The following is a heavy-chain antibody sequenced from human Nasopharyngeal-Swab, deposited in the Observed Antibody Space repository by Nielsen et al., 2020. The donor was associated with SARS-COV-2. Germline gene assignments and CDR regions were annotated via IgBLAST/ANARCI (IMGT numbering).Heavy chain of an antibody. CDR1: GGSVSSGSYY. D-gene: IGHD6-13*01. CDR3: ARDRSSSWYVRYYYYYGMDV. Sequence: SETLSLTCTVSGGSVSSGSYYWSWIRQPPGKGLAWIGYIYYSGSTNYNPSLKSRVTISVDTSKNQFSLKLSSVTAADTAVYYCARDRSSSWYVRYYYYYGMDVWGQGTTVTVSS. V-gene: IGHV4-61*01. J-gene: IGHJ6*02. CDR2: IYYSGST.